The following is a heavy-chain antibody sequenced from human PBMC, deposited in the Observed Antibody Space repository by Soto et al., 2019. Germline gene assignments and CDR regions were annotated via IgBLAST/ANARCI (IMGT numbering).Heavy chain of an antibody. Sequence: QVQLQQWGAGLLKPSETLSLTCAVYGGSFSGYYWSWIRQPPGKGLEWIGEINHSGSNNYNPSLKCPVNIAVNAAKDQFSLKLRAGTAADTAVYYCASITGGYCTNGVCPLNYFDYWGQGTLVTVSS. J-gene: IGHJ4*02. CDR1: GGSFSGYY. CDR3: ASITGGYCTNGVCPLNYFDY. CDR2: INHSGSN. D-gene: IGHD2-8*01. V-gene: IGHV4-34*01.